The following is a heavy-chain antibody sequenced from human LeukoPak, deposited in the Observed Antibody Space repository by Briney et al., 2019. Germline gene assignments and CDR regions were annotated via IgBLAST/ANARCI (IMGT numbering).Heavy chain of an antibody. CDR2: IYVTGT. V-gene: IGHV4-59*01. CDR3: ARGPGISGDHIYPDY. Sequence: SETLSLTCTVSGGSIGTYYWSWIRQSPGKGLEWIGYIYVTGTRYNPYLQSRVTISVDRSRNQFSLSLTSVTAADTAVYFCARGPGISGDHIYPDYWGQGIQVTVSS. CDR1: GGSIGTYY. J-gene: IGHJ4*02. D-gene: IGHD2-21*01.